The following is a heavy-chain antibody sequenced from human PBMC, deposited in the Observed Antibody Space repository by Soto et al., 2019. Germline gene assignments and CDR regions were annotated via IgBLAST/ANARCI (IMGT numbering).Heavy chain of an antibody. CDR3: ARGQVVAAQH. V-gene: IGHV4-59*12. Sequence: SETLSLTCTVSGGSISSYYWSWIRQPPGKGLEWIGYIYHSGSTYYNPSLKSRVTISVDRSKDQFSLKLSSVTAADTAVYYCARGQVVAAQHWGQGTRVTVSS. J-gene: IGHJ4*02. CDR2: IYHSGST. D-gene: IGHD2-15*01. CDR1: GGSISSYY.